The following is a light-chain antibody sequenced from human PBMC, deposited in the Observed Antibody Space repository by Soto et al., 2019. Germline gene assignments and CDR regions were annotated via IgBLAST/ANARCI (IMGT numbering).Light chain of an antibody. V-gene: IGKV1-5*03. CDR2: GAA. Sequence: DIQMTQSPSTLSASVGDRVTITCRSSQTISSRLAWYQQKPGKAPKLLISGAASLESGVPSRFSGSGFTTEFTLTIRVLQPDDFATYSCQQYNSYPWTFVQGTKVEIK. J-gene: IGKJ1*01. CDR1: QTISSR. CDR3: QQYNSYPWT.